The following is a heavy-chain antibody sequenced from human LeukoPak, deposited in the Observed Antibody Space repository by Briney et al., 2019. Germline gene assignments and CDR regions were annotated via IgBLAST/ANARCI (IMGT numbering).Heavy chain of an antibody. CDR2: ISAYNGNT. Sequence: ASVTLSCKASGYTFTSYGISWVRRAPGHGLEWMGWISAYNGNTNYAQKLQGRVTMTTDTSTSTAYMELRSLRSDDTAVYYCARSPTYYYDSSGPLIFQHWGQGTLVTVSS. V-gene: IGHV1-18*01. CDR1: GYTFTSYG. D-gene: IGHD3-22*01. J-gene: IGHJ1*01. CDR3: ARSPTYYYDSSGPLIFQH.